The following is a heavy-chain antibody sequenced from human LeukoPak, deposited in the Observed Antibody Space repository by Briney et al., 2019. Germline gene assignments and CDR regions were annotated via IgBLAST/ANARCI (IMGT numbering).Heavy chain of an antibody. CDR3: ARVGYDFWSGPTPDY. V-gene: IGHV3-21*01. CDR1: GFTFSSYS. J-gene: IGHJ4*02. D-gene: IGHD3-3*01. CDR2: ISSSSSYI. Sequence: GGSLRLSCAASGFTFSSYSMNWVRQAPGKGLEGVSSISSSSSYIYYADSVKGRFTISRDNDKNSLYLQMNSLRAEDTAVYYCARVGYDFWSGPTPDYWGQGTLVTVSS.